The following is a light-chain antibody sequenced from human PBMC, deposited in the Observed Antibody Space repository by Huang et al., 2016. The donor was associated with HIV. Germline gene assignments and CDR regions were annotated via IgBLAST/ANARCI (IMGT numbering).Light chain of an antibody. CDR2: DGS. CDR3: QQRRSWPLT. J-gene: IGKJ4*01. Sequence: EVVLTQSPPTLSLFPGETATLSCGASQTIGTYVAWYQQRPGQGPRLLIYDGSNRDAGGPARISGAGSGTTFTLSISGLESEDFGVYYCQQRRSWPLTFGGGTKVEV. CDR1: QTIGTY. V-gene: IGKV3-11*01.